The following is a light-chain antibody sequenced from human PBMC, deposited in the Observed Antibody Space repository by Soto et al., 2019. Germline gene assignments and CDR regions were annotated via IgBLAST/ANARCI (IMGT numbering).Light chain of an antibody. CDR3: QQYNTYPWT. J-gene: IGKJ1*01. CDR2: KAS. V-gene: IGKV1-5*03. CDR1: QSINNR. Sequence: DIQMTQSPSTLSASVGDRVTITCRASQSINNRLVWYQQKPGIAPILLIYKASSLQSEVPSRFSGSGSGSEFNFTISSLQPADFATYYCQQYNTYPWTFGHGTKVEI.